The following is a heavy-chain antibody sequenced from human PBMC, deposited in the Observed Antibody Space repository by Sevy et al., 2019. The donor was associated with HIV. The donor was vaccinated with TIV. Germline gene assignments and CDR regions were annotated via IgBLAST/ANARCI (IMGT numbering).Heavy chain of an antibody. D-gene: IGHD2-15*01. V-gene: IGHV3-30*02. CDR2: IRYDGSNK. Sequence: GGSLRLSCAASGFTFSSYGMHWVRQAPGKGLEWVAFIRYDGSNKYYADSVKGRFTISRDNSKNTLYLQMDSLRAEDTAVYYCAKDVVAVVGDAFDVWGQGTMVTVSS. J-gene: IGHJ3*01. CDR3: AKDVVAVVGDAFDV. CDR1: GFTFSSYG.